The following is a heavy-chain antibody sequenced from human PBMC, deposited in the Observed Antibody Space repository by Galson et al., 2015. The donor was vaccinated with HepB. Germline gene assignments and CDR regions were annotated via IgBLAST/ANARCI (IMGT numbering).Heavy chain of an antibody. CDR1: GYIFTSYY. J-gene: IGHJ4*02. D-gene: IGHD3-22*01. Sequence: SVKVSCKASGYIFTSYYMHWVRQAPGQGLEWMGIVNPNDGGTTYAEKFQGRVTMTRDTSTSTFCMEVSSLRSEDTAVYYCARVRGGYNLIDYWGQGTLVTVSS. CDR3: ARVRGGYNLIDY. V-gene: IGHV1-46*01. CDR2: VNPNDGGT.